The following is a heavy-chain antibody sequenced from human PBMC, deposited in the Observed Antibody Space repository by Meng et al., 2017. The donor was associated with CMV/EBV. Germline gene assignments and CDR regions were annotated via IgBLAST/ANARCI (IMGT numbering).Heavy chain of an antibody. CDR1: GFTFSDYY. CDR3: ARLRFYYGSGSYYKGIYFDY. Sequence: GGSLRLSCAASGFTFSDYYMSWIRPAPGKGLEWVSYISSSGSTIYYADSVKGRFTISRDNAKNSLYLQMNSLRAEDTAVYYCARLRFYYGSGSYYKGIYFDYWGQGTRVTVSS. D-gene: IGHD3-10*01. CDR2: ISSSGSTI. V-gene: IGHV3-11*04. J-gene: IGHJ4*02.